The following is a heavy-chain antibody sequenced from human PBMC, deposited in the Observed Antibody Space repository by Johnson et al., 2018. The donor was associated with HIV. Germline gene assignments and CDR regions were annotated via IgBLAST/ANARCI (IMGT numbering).Heavy chain of an antibody. CDR3: ARRCSSSSCSHGAFDI. J-gene: IGHJ3*02. CDR2: LYSDGRT. V-gene: IGHV3-53*01. Sequence: VQLVESGGDLIQPGGYLRLSCAASGFTVSSTYMSWVRQAPGKGLEWLSVLYSDGRTYYADSVKGRFTISSDGSKNTLFLQMNSLRAEDTAVYYCARRCSSSSCSHGAFDIWGQGTVVTVSS. D-gene: IGHD2-2*01. CDR1: GFTVSSTY.